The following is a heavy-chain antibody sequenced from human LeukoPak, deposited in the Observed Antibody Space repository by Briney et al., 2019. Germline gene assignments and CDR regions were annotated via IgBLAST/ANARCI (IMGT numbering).Heavy chain of an antibody. CDR2: IYPGDSDT. D-gene: IGHD3-22*01. CDR3: ARHAPIRETYYYDSSGYADLDY. V-gene: IGHV5-51*01. CDR1: GYSFTSYW. J-gene: IGHJ4*02. Sequence: GESLKISCKGSGYSFTSYWIGWVRQMPGKGLEWMGIIYPGDSDTRYSPSFQGQVTISADKSISTAYLQWSSLKASDTAMYYCARHAPIRETYYYDSSGYADLDYWGQGTLVTVST.